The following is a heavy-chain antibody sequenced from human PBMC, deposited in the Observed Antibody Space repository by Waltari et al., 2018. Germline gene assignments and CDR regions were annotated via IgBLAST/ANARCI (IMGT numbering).Heavy chain of an antibody. Sequence: QVQLVQSGAEVKKPGASVKVSCKASGYTFTGYYMHWVRQAPGQGLEWMGRINPNSGGTNYAQKFQGRVTMTRDTSISTAYMELSRLRSDDTAVYYCARGKQWLPNNDAFDIWGQGTMVTVSS. J-gene: IGHJ3*02. CDR3: ARGKQWLPNNDAFDI. CDR1: GYTFTGYY. V-gene: IGHV1-2*06. D-gene: IGHD6-19*01. CDR2: INPNSGGT.